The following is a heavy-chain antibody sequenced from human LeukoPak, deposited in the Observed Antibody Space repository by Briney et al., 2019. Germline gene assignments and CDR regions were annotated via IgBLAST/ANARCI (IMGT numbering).Heavy chain of an antibody. Sequence: SETLSLTCAVSGGSISSGDYSWSWIRQPPGKGLEWIGYIYHSGSTYYNSSLKSRVTISVDRSKNQFSLKLSSVTAADTAVYYCARPFLLWDGGNLPRYFDLWGRGTLVTVSS. CDR3: ARPFLLWDGGNLPRYFDL. V-gene: IGHV4-30-2*01. D-gene: IGHD4-23*01. J-gene: IGHJ2*01. CDR2: IYHSGST. CDR1: GGSISSGDYS.